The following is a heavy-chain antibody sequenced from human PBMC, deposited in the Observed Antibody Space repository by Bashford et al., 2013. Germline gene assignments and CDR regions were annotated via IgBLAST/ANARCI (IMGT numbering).Heavy chain of an antibody. D-gene: IGHD3-16*01. CDR1: GGSISSSSYY. J-gene: IGHJ3*02. CDR2: INHSGST. CDR3: ARHGGVVGHAFDI. V-gene: IGHV4-61*09. Sequence: SETLSLTCTVSGGSISSSSYYWSWIRQPAGKGLEWIGEINHSGSTNYNPSLKSRVTISVDTSKNQFSLKLSSVTAADTAVYYCARHGGVVGHAFDIWGQGTMVTVSS.